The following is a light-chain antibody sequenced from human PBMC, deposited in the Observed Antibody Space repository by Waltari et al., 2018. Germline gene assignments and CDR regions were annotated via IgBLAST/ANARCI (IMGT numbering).Light chain of an antibody. CDR1: NLGDQH. V-gene: IGLV3-1*01. CDR2: QDS. CDR3: QAWDSGVV. Sequence: SYQSTQPPSVAVSPAQTARITCPGANLGDQHVCWYQQRPGHSPEVVIYQDSLRPSGIPERFSGSNSGNTATLTISGTQPVDDADYYCQAWDSGVVFGGGTKLTVL. J-gene: IGLJ3*02.